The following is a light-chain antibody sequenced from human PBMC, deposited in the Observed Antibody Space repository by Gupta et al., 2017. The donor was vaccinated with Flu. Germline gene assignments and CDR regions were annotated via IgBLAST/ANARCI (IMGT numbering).Light chain of an antibody. V-gene: IGLV1-40*01. CDR1: SSNIGAGYD. J-gene: IGLJ3*02. Sequence: QSVLTQPPSVSGAPGQRVTISCPGRSSNIGAGYDVHWYQQLPGTAPKLLIYGNSNRPSGVPDRFSGSKSGTSASLAITGLQAEDEADYYCQSYDSNLSGWVFGGGTKLTVL. CDR3: QSYDSNLSGWV. CDR2: GNS.